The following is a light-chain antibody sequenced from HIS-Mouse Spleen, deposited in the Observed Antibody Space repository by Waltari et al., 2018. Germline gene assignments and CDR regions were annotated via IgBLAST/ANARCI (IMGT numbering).Light chain of an antibody. CDR3: YSTDSSGNHRV. J-gene: IGLJ2*01. Sequence: SYALTQPPSVSVSPGQTARIPCSGVALPKKYAYWYQQKSDQAPVLVIYEDSKRPSGIPERFSGSSSGTMATLTISGAQVEDEADYYCYSTDSSGNHRVFGGGTKLTVL. V-gene: IGLV3-10*01. CDR2: EDS. CDR1: ALPKKY.